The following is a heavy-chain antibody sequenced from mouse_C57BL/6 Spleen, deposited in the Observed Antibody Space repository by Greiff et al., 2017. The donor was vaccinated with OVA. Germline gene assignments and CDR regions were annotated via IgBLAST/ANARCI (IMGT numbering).Heavy chain of an antibody. V-gene: IGHV1-59*01. CDR2: IDPSDSST. D-gene: IGHD3-2*02. Sequence: VQLQQSGAELVRPGTSVQLSCKASGYTFTSYWMHWVKQRPGQGLEWIGVIDPSDSSTNYNQQFKGKATLHVEPSSSTAYMQLSSLTSEDSAVYYCARKAQGGLSMDYWGQGTSVTVSS. CDR3: ARKAQGGLSMDY. J-gene: IGHJ4*01. CDR1: GYTFTSYW.